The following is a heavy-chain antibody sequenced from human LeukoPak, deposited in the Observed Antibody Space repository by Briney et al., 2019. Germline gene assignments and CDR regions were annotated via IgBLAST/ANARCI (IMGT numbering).Heavy chain of an antibody. CDR1: GFTFSSYG. CDR3: ARDLSPAAAGTNPLYYYGIDV. J-gene: IGHJ6*02. V-gene: IGHV3-30-3*01. D-gene: IGHD6-13*01. CDR2: ISYDGSNK. Sequence: PGGSLRLSCAASGFTFSSYGMHWVRQAPGKGLEWVAVISYDGSNKYYADSVKGRFTISRDNSKNTLYLQMNSLRAEDTAVYYCARDLSPAAAGTNPLYYYGIDVWGQGTTVTVSS.